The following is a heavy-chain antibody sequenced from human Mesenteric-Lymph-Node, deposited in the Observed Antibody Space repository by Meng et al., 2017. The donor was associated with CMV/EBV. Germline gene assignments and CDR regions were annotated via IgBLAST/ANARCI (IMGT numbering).Heavy chain of an antibody. CDR2: INHSGST. CDR3: ARHQRWLKSEGGFNY. V-gene: IGHV4-34*01. Sequence: LELWGVGCLKPSETLSLTCAVYGGSFSGYHWSWIRQPPRKGLEWIGEINHSGSTNYNPSLKSRVTISVDTSKNQFSLKLSSVTAADTAVYYCARHQRWLKSEGGFNYWGQGTLVTVSS. CDR1: GGSFSGYH. J-gene: IGHJ4*02. D-gene: IGHD4-23*01.